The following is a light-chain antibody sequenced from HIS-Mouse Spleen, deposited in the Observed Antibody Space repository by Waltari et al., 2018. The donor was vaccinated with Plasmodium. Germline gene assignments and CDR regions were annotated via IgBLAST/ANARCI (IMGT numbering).Light chain of an antibody. V-gene: IGLV2-23*01. CDR3: CSYAGSSTLV. CDR2: EGS. J-gene: IGLJ2*01. Sequence: QSALTQPASVSGSPGQSITISCTGTSSHVGSSNLVSWSQQHPGKAPKLMIYEGSKRPSGVSNRFSGSKSGNTASLTISGLQAEDEADYYCCSYAGSSTLVFGGGTKLTVL. CDR1: SSHVGSSNL.